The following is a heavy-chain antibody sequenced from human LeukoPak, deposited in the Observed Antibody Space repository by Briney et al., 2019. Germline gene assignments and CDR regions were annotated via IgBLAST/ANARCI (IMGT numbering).Heavy chain of an antibody. V-gene: IGHV4-4*02. CDR2: IFHGGNT. Sequence: SGTLSLTCAVSGGSISSNTWWSWVRQPPGKGLEWIGEIFHGGNTNYDPSLMSRVTVLVDKSKNQFSLRLNSVTAADTAVYYCARDRGSYSSGWISFDYWGQGTLVTVSS. J-gene: IGHJ4*02. CDR1: GGSISSNTW. CDR3: ARDRGSYSSGWISFDY. D-gene: IGHD6-19*01.